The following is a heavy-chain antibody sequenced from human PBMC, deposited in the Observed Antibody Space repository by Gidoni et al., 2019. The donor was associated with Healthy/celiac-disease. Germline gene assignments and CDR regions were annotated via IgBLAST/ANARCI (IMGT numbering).Heavy chain of an antibody. CDR2: IYYSGST. V-gene: IGHV4-39*01. D-gene: IGHD2-15*01. Sequence: QLQLQESGPGLVKPSETLSLTCTVSGGSIRSSSYYRGWSRQPHGKGLEWSGSIYYSGSTFFNPSLNSRVTISGATSKHQFSLMLSLVTAADTAVYYCARRVSGYCSGGSCYSGGDWFDPWGQGTLVTVSS. CDR3: ARRVSGYCSGGSCYSGGDWFDP. J-gene: IGHJ5*02. CDR1: GGSIRSSSYY.